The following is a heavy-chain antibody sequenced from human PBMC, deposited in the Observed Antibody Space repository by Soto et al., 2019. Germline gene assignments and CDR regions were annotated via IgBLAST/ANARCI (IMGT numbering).Heavy chain of an antibody. V-gene: IGHV3-21*01. D-gene: IGHD2-2*01. J-gene: IGHJ4*02. CDR1: GFTFNTYS. CDR2: ISRSHTYI. Sequence: GGSLRLSCSASGFTFNTYSMTWVRQAPGKGLQWVSSISRSHTYIDYADSVRGRFTISRDNAKNSLFLQMNSLRVEDTAIYYCATDPDGEYDFDYWGQGILVTVSS. CDR3: ATDPDGEYDFDY.